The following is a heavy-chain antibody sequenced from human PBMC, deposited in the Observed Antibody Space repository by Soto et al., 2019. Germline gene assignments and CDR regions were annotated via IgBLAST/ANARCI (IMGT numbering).Heavy chain of an antibody. CDR1: GFTFSSYG. V-gene: IGHV3-30*18. J-gene: IGHJ4*02. CDR2: ISYDGSNK. CDR3: AKDNWIVVVVAATVPDY. D-gene: IGHD2-15*01. Sequence: GGSLRLSCAASGFTFSSYGMHWVRQAPGKGLEWVAVISYDGSNKYYADSVKGRFTISRDNSKNTLYLQMNSLRAEDTAVYYCAKDNWIVVVVAATVPDYWGQGTLVTVSS.